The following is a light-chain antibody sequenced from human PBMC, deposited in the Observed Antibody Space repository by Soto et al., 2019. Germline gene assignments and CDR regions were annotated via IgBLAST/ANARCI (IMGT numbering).Light chain of an antibody. V-gene: IGKV1-5*01. CDR3: QQYNSYSRM. CDR2: DAS. CDR1: QSISNW. J-gene: IGKJ1*01. Sequence: DVQMTQSPSTLSASVGDRVTITFRASQSISNWLAWYQQKPGKVPKLLIYDASSLESGVPSRFSGSGSGTEFTLTITSLQPDDFATYYCQQYNSYSRMFGQGTKVDIK.